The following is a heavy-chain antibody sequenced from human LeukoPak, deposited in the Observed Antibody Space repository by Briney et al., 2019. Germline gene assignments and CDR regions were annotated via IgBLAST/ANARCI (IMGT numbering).Heavy chain of an antibody. CDR3: AKLYCSGGSCYHPPGSSRVPNWFDP. D-gene: IGHD2-15*01. Sequence: SETLSLTCAVSGGSISSSNWWSWVRQPPGKGLEWIGEIYHSGSTNYNPSLKSRVTISVDTSKNQFSLKLSSVTAADTAVYYCAKLYCSGGSCYHPPGSSRVPNWFDPWGQGTLVTVSS. V-gene: IGHV4-4*02. CDR2: IYHSGST. J-gene: IGHJ5*02. CDR1: GGSISSSNW.